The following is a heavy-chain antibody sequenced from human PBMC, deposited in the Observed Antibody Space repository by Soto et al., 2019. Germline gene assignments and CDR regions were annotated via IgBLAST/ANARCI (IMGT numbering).Heavy chain of an antibody. CDR3: ARDITGSYYYGMDV. V-gene: IGHV3-48*02. Sequence: GGSLRLSCAASGFTFSSYSMNWVRQAPGKGLEWVSYISSSSSTIYYADSVKGRFTISRDNAKNSLYLQMNSLRDEDTAVYYCARDITGSYYYGMDVWGQGTTVTVSS. D-gene: IGHD3-10*01. CDR1: GFTFSSYS. J-gene: IGHJ6*02. CDR2: ISSSSSTI.